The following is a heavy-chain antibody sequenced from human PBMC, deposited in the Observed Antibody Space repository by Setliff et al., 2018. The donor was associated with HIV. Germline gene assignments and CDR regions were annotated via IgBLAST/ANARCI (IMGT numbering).Heavy chain of an antibody. CDR2: ISSTSTYT. CDR1: RFTFSDYY. V-gene: IGHV3-11*03. Sequence: GESLKISCAASRFTFSDYYMNWIRQAPGKGLEWLSFISSTSTYTNYADSVKGRFTISRDNAKKLVYLQMNSLRADDTAVYYCASGRYSIFDGFDIWGQGTLVTVSS. D-gene: IGHD3-9*01. CDR3: ASGRYSIFDGFDI. J-gene: IGHJ3*02.